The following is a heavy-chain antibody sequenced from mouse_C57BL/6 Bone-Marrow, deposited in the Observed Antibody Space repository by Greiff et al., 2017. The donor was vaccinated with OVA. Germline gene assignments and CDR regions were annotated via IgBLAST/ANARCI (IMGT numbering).Heavy chain of an antibody. CDR3: ASYYYGSSWDFDV. CDR1: GYTFTSYW. Sequence: QVRLQQPGAELVRPGSSVKLSCKASGYTFTSYWMDWVKQRPGQGLEWIGNIYPSDSETHYNQKFKDKATLTVDKSSSTAYMQLSSLTSEDSAVYYCASYYYGSSWDFDVWGTGTTVTVSA. V-gene: IGHV1-61*01. D-gene: IGHD1-1*01. CDR2: IYPSDSET. J-gene: IGHJ1*03.